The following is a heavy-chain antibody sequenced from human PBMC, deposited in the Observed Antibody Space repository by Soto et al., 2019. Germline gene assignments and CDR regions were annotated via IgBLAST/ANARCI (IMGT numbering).Heavy chain of an antibody. Sequence: QLVESGGGLVQAGGSLRLSCSASGFTFSRSDLHWVRQAPGKGLEWVGRVRSKIHNYAKSFADSVRGRFTISRNDSDNTVSLEMSGLKSEDTALYYCSRHEEGRRMVFYGMDVWGQGTTVNVSS. J-gene: IGHJ6*02. D-gene: IGHD2-8*01. CDR1: GFTFSRSD. V-gene: IGHV3-73*02. CDR2: VRSKIHNYAK. CDR3: SRHEEGRRMVFYGMDV.